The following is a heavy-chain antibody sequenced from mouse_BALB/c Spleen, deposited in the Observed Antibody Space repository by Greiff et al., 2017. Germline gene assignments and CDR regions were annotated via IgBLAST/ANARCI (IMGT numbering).Heavy chain of an antibody. J-gene: IGHJ3*01. D-gene: IGHD1-1*01. CDR2: ISYSGST. CDR3: ARGSSYDWFAY. Sequence: EVKLVESGPGLVKPSQSLSLTCTVTGYSITSDYAWNWIRQFPGNKLEWMGYISYSGSTSYNPSLKSRISITRDTSKNQFFLQLNSVTTEDTATYYCARGSSYDWFAYWGQGTLVTVSA. V-gene: IGHV3-2*02. CDR1: GYSITSDYA.